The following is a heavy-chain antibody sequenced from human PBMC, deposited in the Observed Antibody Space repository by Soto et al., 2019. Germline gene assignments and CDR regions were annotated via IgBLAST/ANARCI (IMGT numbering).Heavy chain of an antibody. CDR3: ARRLRWFQNWFDP. Sequence: QVQLQESGPGLVKPSQTLSLTCTVSGGSISSGDYYWSWIRQPPGKGLEWIGYIYYSGSTYYNPSLKSRVTISVDTSKNQFSLKLSSVTAADTTVYYCARRLRWFQNWFDPWGQGTLVTVSS. D-gene: IGHD4-17*01. CDR1: GGSISSGDYY. V-gene: IGHV4-30-4*01. CDR2: IYYSGST. J-gene: IGHJ5*02.